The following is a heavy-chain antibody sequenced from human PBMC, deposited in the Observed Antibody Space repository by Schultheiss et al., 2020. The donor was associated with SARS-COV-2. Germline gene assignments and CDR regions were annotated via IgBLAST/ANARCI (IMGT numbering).Heavy chain of an antibody. CDR1: GYTFIGYY. J-gene: IGHJ6*02. D-gene: IGHD5-12*01. V-gene: IGHV1-2*04. CDR3: ARGDEVANYYYYGMDV. CDR2: INPNSGGT. Sequence: ASVKVSCKASGYTFIGYYMHWVRQAPGQGLEWMGWINPNSGGTNYAQKFQGWVTMTRDTSISTAYMELSRLRSDDTAVYYCARGDEVANYYYYGMDVWGQGTTVTVSS.